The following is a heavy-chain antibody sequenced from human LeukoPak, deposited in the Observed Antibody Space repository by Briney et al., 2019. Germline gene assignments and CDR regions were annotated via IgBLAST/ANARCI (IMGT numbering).Heavy chain of an antibody. Sequence: ASVKVSCKASGYTFTGYYVHWVRQAPGQGLEWMGWINPNSGGTNYAQKFQGRVTMTRDTSISAAYMELSRLRSDDTAVYYCARAPGIFGVVIPRPDYWGQGTLVTVSS. CDR3: ARAPGIFGVVIPRPDY. V-gene: IGHV1-2*02. CDR1: GYTFTGYY. J-gene: IGHJ4*02. CDR2: INPNSGGT. D-gene: IGHD3-3*01.